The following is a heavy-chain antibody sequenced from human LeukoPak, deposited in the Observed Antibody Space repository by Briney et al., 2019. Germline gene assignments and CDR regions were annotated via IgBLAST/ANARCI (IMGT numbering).Heavy chain of an antibody. D-gene: IGHD3-16*01. V-gene: IGHV3-15*01. CDR3: AKLRSLDVLASSFDC. CDR1: GFTFSHAW. CDR2: IKSKGGGETR. J-gene: IGHJ4*02. Sequence: GGSLRLSCVGSGFTFSHAWMSWVRQAPGKGLEWVGRIKSKGGGETRDYAARQEGRFTISRDDSRNMVFLQMTRLTNEDTATYHCAKLRSLDVLASSFDCWGQRTLVTVSS.